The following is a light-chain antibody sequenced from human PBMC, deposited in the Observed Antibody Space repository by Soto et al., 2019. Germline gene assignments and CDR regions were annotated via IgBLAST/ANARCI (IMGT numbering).Light chain of an antibody. Sequence: EIVMTQSTATLSVFPGERATLSCRASQSVNNYLAWYQQKPGQAPRLLIYGVSTRATGIPARFSGSGSGTEFTLAISSLQSEDSAVYYCQQHNGWPLTFGAGTKVEIK. V-gene: IGKV3-15*01. J-gene: IGKJ4*01. CDR3: QQHNGWPLT. CDR2: GVS. CDR1: QSVNNY.